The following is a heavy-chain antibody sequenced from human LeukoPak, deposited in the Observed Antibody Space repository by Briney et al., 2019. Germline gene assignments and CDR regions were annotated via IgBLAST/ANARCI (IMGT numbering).Heavy chain of an antibody. D-gene: IGHD3-10*01. Sequence: VASVKVSCKASGYTFTSYGISWVRQPPGQGLEGVGWISAYNGNPNYPQKIQGRVTMTTDTSTSTSLMERRSLRSDDTAVYYCARDRPRWGSGSYNGEIWGQGTLVTASS. CDR2: ISAYNGNP. J-gene: IGHJ4*02. CDR3: ARDRPRWGSGSYNGEI. V-gene: IGHV1-18*04. CDR1: GYTFTSYG.